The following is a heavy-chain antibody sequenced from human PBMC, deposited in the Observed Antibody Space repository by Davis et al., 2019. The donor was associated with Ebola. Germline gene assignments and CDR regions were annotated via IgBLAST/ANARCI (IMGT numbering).Heavy chain of an antibody. J-gene: IGHJ6*03. Sequence: PGGSLRLSCATSGFIFSSYDMSWVRQAPGKGLEWVSGFGVSLGIAYYADSVKGRFTISRDNSKNTLYLQINSLRAEDTAIYYCAKIFCSRASCSWEHDYYYFYMDVWGKGTTVTVSS. CDR2: FGVSLGIA. V-gene: IGHV3-23*01. CDR3: AKIFCSRASCSWEHDYYYFYMDV. CDR1: GFIFSSYD. D-gene: IGHD2-2*01.